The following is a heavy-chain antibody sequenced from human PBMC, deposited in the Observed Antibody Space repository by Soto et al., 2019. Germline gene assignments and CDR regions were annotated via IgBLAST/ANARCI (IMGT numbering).Heavy chain of an antibody. D-gene: IGHD3-10*01. CDR3: ARVPRYYYYAMDV. J-gene: IGHJ6*02. CDR2: INPTDSFT. Sequence: PGESLKISCKGAGSSFNDYWISWVRQVPGKGLEWMGRINPTDSFTYYGPSFQGHVTISIDKAIITAFLQWRSLKASDTAMYYFARVPRYYYYAMDVWGQGTTVTVSS. CDR1: GSSFNDYW. V-gene: IGHV5-10-1*01.